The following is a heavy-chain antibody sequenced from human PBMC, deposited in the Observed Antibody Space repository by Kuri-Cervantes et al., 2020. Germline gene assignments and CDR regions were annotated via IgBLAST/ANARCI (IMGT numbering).Heavy chain of an antibody. Sequence: ESLKISCAVSGYSITSGYYWGWIRQPPGKGLEWIGSIYYSGGTYYNPSLKSRVTISVDTSKNQFSLKLSSVTAADTAVYYCARHRGTRYYYYMDVWGKGTTVTVSS. CDR1: GYSITSGYY. CDR3: ARHRGTRYYYYMDV. J-gene: IGHJ6*03. V-gene: IGHV4-38-2*01. CDR2: IYYSGGT. D-gene: IGHD1-1*01.